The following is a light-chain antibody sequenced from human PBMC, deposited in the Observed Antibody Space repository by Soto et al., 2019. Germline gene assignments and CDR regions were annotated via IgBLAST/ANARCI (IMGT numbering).Light chain of an antibody. CDR2: GAS. CDR1: QSVSSSY. J-gene: IGKJ4*01. Sequence: IVLTQCPAILALSPGDRATLSCRASQSVSSSYLAWYQHKPGQAPRLLIHGASSRVTGIPDRFSGSGSGTDFTLTITRLEPEDFAVYYCQQYQSLTFGGGTKVEIK. CDR3: QQYQSLT. V-gene: IGKV3-20*01.